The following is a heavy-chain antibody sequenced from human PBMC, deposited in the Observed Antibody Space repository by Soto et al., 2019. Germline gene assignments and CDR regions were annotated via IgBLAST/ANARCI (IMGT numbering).Heavy chain of an antibody. J-gene: IGHJ3*02. V-gene: IGHV4-4*02. CDR2: IDHSGST. Sequence: QVQLQESGPGVVKPSGTLSLTCTVSGVSISNPNWWAWVRQAPGKGLEWIGEIDHSGSTNYNPSLNSRVTISLDRSNNQFSLKLSSVAAADTAVYYCARGIFYAFDIWGQGTMVTVS. CDR3: ARGIFYAFDI. CDR1: GVSISNPNW. D-gene: IGHD3-9*01.